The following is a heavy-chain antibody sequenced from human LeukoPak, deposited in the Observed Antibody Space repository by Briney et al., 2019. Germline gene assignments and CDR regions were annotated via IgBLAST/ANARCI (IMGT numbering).Heavy chain of an antibody. CDR2: INPNSGGT. D-gene: IGHD3-22*01. J-gene: IGHJ4*02. Sequence: ASVKVSCKASGYTFTGHYMHWVRQAPGQGLEWMGWINPNSGGTNYAQKFQGRVTMTRDTSISTAYMELSRLRSDDTAVYYCARASYYDSSGYYSPHWGQGTLVTVSS. CDR1: GYTFTGHY. CDR3: ARASYYDSSGYYSPH. V-gene: IGHV1-2*02.